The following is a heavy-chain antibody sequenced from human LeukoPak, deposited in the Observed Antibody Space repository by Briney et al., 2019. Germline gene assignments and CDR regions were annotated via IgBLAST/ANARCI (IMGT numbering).Heavy chain of an antibody. V-gene: IGHV1-46*01. D-gene: IGHD6-13*01. Sequence: ASVKVSCKASGGTFSSYAISWVRQAPGQGLEWMGIINPSGGSTSYAQKFQGRVTMTRDTSTSTVYMELSSLRSEDTAVYYCARDLGYSSSWATNAFDIWGQGTMVTVSS. CDR3: ARDLGYSSSWATNAFDI. J-gene: IGHJ3*02. CDR1: GGTFSSYA. CDR2: INPSGGST.